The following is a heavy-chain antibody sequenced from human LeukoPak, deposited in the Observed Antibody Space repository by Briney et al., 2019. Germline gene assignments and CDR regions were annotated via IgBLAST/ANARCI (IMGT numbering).Heavy chain of an antibody. CDR3: ARGNWYGDSDDY. Sequence: ASVKVSCKASGYTFTGYYMHWVRQATGQGVEWMGRMNPNRGNTGYAQKFQGRVTMTRNTSISTAYMELSSLRSEDTAVYYCARGNWYGDSDDYWGQGPLVTVSS. V-gene: IGHV1-8*02. J-gene: IGHJ4*02. CDR2: MNPNRGNT. CDR1: GYTFTGYY. D-gene: IGHD4-17*01.